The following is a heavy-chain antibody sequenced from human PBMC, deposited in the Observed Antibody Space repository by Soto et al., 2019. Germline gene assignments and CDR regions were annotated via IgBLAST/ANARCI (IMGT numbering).Heavy chain of an antibody. CDR3: ARGGRITMVRGVIIPMDV. Sequence: PSETLSLTCAVYGGSFSGYYWSWIRQPPGKGLEWIGEINHSGSTNYNPSLKSRVTISVDTSKNQFSLKLSSVTAADTAVYYCARGGRITMVRGVIIPMDVWGKGTTVTVSS. V-gene: IGHV4-34*01. D-gene: IGHD3-10*01. CDR2: INHSGST. CDR1: GGSFSGYY. J-gene: IGHJ6*04.